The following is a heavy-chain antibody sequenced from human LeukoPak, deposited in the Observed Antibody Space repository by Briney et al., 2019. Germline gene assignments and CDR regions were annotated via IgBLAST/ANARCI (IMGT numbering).Heavy chain of an antibody. V-gene: IGHV1-3*01. CDR1: GYTFTSYA. CDR2: INAGNGNT. J-gene: IGHJ4*02. CDR3: ARDRSGYDRIPSY. Sequence: ASVKVSCKASGYTFTSYAMHWVRQAPGQRLEWMGWINAGNGNTKYSQKFQGRVTITRDTSASTAYMELSSLRSEDTAVYYCARDRSGYDRIPSYWGRGTLVTVSS. D-gene: IGHD5-12*01.